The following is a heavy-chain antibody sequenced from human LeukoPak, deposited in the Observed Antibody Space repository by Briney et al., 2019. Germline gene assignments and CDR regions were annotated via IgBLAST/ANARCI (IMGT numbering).Heavy chain of an antibody. CDR3: ARAAPGVVVVAEWFDP. CDR1: AYTFTSYG. CDR2: ISAYNGNT. V-gene: IGHV1-18*01. J-gene: IGHJ5*02. Sequence: ASVKVSCKAYAYTFTSYGISWVRQAPGQGLEWMGWISAYNGNTNYAQKLQGRVTMTTDTSTSTAYMELRSLRSDDTAVYYCARAAPGVVVVAEWFDPWGQGTLVTVSS. D-gene: IGHD2-15*01.